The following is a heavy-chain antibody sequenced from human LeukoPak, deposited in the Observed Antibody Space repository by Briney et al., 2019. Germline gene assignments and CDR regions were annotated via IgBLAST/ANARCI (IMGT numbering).Heavy chain of an antibody. D-gene: IGHD3-10*01. CDR2: IKMDERSA. Sequence: GGSLRLSCTVSGFTITHNWMYWVRQAPGRGLVWVSRIKMDERSAVYADSVKGRFIISRDNAENTVYLQMNSLRADDTAVYYCATVFKGSSLQDYWGQGTLVTVSS. CDR3: ATVFKGSSLQDY. V-gene: IGHV3-74*03. J-gene: IGHJ4*02. CDR1: GFTITHNW.